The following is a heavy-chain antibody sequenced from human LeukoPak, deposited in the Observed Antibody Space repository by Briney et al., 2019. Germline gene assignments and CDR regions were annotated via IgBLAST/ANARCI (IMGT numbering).Heavy chain of an antibody. D-gene: IGHD3-22*01. J-gene: IGHJ4*02. CDR1: GFTFSRCG. V-gene: IGHV3-30*18. CDR3: AKAGYYYDSSGYSDY. CDR2: ISFDGSNK. Sequence: GGSLRLSCAASGFTFSRCGMHWVRQAPGKGLEWVAVISFDGSNKYCADSVKGRFTISRDNSKNTLYLQMNSLRAEDTAVYYCAKAGYYYDSSGYSDYWGQGTLVTVSS.